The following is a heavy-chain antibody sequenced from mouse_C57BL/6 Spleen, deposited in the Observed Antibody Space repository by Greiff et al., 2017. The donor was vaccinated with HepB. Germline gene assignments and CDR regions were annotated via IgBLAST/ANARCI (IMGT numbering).Heavy chain of an antibody. J-gene: IGHJ2*01. CDR1: GYTFTSYG. CDR3: AREITSY. D-gene: IGHD1-1*01. CDR2: IYPRSGNT. Sequence: LVESGAELARPGAQWKRPGKASGYTFTSYGISWGKQRTGQGLKWIGEIYPRSGNTYYNEKFKGKATLTADKSSSTAYMELRSLTSEDSAVYFCAREITSYWGQGTTLTVSS. V-gene: IGHV1-81*01.